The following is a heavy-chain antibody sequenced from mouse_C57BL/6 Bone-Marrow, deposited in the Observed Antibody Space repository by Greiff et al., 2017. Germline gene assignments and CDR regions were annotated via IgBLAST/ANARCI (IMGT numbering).Heavy chain of an antibody. CDR3: ARSDGSGGAY. Sequence: VQLQQPGAELVRPGTSVKLSCKASGYTFTSYWMHWVKQRPGQGLEWIGVIDPSDSYTNYNQKFKGKATLTVDTSSSTAYMQLSSLTSEDSAVYYCARSDGSGGAYWGQGTLVTVSA. D-gene: IGHD1-1*01. V-gene: IGHV1-59*01. J-gene: IGHJ3*01. CDR2: IDPSDSYT. CDR1: GYTFTSYW.